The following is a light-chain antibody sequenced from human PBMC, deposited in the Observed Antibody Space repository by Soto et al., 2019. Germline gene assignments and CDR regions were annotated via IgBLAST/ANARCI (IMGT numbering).Light chain of an antibody. Sequence: EIVLTQFPGTLSLSPGERATLSCRASQSVGRNYVAWYQQKPGQAPRVIIYAASNRASGIPDRFSGSGSGSDFTLTIRRLEPEDFAVYYCQQYCTSPWAFGQGIKVEIK. CDR2: AAS. J-gene: IGKJ1*01. CDR1: QSVGRNY. V-gene: IGKV3-20*01. CDR3: QQYCTSPWA.